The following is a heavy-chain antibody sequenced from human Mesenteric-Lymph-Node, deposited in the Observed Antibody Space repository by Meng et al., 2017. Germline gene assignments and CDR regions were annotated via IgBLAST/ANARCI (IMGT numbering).Heavy chain of an antibody. D-gene: IGHD3-22*01. CDR2: IGTAGDT. J-gene: IGHJ4*02. V-gene: IGHV3-13*01. CDR1: GFTFSSYG. Sequence: GESLKISCAASGFTFSSYGMHWVRQATGKGLEWVSAIGTAGDTYYPGSVKGRFTISRENAKNSLYLQMNSLKTEDTAVYYCTTGPIQKYYYDSSGYYAPYYFDYWGQGTLVTVSS. CDR3: TTGPIQKYYYDSSGYYAPYYFDY.